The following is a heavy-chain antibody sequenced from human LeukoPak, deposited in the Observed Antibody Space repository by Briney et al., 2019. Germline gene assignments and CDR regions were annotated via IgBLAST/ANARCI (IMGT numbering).Heavy chain of an antibody. Sequence: GGPLRLSCAASGFTFSSYGMHWVRQAPGKGLEWVAVISYDGSNKYYADSVKGRFTISRDNSKNTLYLQMNSLRAEDTAVYYCAKEGAKGVAVAGAFDIWGQGTMVTVSS. CDR1: GFTFSSYG. J-gene: IGHJ3*02. D-gene: IGHD6-19*01. V-gene: IGHV3-30*18. CDR3: AKEGAKGVAVAGAFDI. CDR2: ISYDGSNK.